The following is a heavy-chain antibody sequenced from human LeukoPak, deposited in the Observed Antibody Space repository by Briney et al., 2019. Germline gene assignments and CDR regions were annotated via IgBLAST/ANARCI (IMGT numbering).Heavy chain of an antibody. Sequence: GGSLRLSCAASGLTFSSYAMSCVRQAPGKGREWVSSISSSSRYIYYATSVKGRFTITRNNAKNSMYLQMNSLSADDTAVYYCAKAHVPTMIRGVVSSDWGQGTLVTVSS. CDR2: ISSSSRYI. CDR1: GLTFSSYA. D-gene: IGHD3-10*01. CDR3: AKAHVPTMIRGVVSSD. V-gene: IGHV3-21*01. J-gene: IGHJ4*02.